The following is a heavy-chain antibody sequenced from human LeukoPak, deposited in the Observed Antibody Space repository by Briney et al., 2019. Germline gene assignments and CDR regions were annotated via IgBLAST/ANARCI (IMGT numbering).Heavy chain of an antibody. V-gene: IGHV4-59*01. Sequence: SETLSLTCTVSGGSMSRYYWTWIRQSPGKELEWIGYIYYSGSTHYNPSLKSRVTMSVDTSKSQFSLKLSSVTAADTAVYYCAKDLSYRAIAAAGTEMDYWGQGTLVTVSS. J-gene: IGHJ4*02. CDR1: GGSMSRYY. CDR2: IYYSGST. D-gene: IGHD6-13*01. CDR3: AKDLSYRAIAAAGTEMDY.